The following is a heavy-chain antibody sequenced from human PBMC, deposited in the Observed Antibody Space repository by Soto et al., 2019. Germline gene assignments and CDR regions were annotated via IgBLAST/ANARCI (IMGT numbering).Heavy chain of an antibody. CDR2: ISGSGGTT. CDR1: GFTFSSYA. CDR3: AKFFAETRGSSGWPWSFHY. J-gene: IGHJ4*02. V-gene: IGHV3-23*01. D-gene: IGHD6-25*01. Sequence: EVQLLESGGGLVQPGRSLRVSCAASGFTFSSYAMSWVRQAPGKGLEWVSAISGSGGTTYYADSVKGRFTISRDNYESTLSLQMNSLRVDDTAIYYCAKFFAETRGSSGWPWSFHYWGQGTLVTVSS.